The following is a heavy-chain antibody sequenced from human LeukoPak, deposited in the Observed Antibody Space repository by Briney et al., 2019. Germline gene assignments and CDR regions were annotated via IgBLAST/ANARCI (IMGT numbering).Heavy chain of an antibody. V-gene: IGHV4-38-2*01. J-gene: IGHJ4*02. Sequence: SGTLSLTCSVSGYSIRSGYQWGWIRQAPGKGLEWIGSINYSGRTYDNPSLKSRVTISIDTSKNQIFLKLRSTTATDTAHYYCARAEINDYNRYWGQGILVIVSS. CDR3: ARAEINDYNRY. D-gene: IGHD4-11*01. CDR2: INYSGRT. CDR1: GYSIRSGYQ.